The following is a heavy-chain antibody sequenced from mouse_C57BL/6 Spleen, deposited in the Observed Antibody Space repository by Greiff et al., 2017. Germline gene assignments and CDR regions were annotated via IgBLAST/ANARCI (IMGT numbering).Heavy chain of an antibody. CDR1: GFTFTDYY. Sequence: EVHLVESGGGLVQPGGSLSLSCAASGFTFTDYYMSWVRQPPGKALEWLGFIRNKANGYTTEYSASVKGRFTISRDNSQSILYLQMNALRAEDSATYYCASQGGSGLFDYWGQGTTLTVSS. V-gene: IGHV7-3*01. J-gene: IGHJ2*01. CDR2: IRNKANGYTT. CDR3: ASQGGSGLFDY. D-gene: IGHD3-2*02.